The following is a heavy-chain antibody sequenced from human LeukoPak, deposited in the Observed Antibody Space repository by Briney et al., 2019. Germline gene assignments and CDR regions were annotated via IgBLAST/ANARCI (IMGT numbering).Heavy chain of an antibody. J-gene: IGHJ4*02. D-gene: IGHD3-10*01. Sequence: GGSLILSCAASGFTFSSYAMSWVRQAPGKGLEWVSAISGSGGSTYYADSVKGRFTISRDNSKNTLYLQMNSLRAEDTAVYYCAEVTMVRGVIYSFDYWGQGTLVTVSS. V-gene: IGHV3-23*01. CDR2: ISGSGGST. CDR1: GFTFSSYA. CDR3: AEVTMVRGVIYSFDY.